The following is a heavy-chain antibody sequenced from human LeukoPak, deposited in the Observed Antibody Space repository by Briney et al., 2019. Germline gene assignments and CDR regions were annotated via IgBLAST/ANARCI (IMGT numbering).Heavy chain of an antibody. CDR2: VFHSGSA. D-gene: IGHD1-26*01. Sequence: NSSETLSLTCAVSGGSISSTNWWSWVRQPPGKGLEWIGEVFHSGSANYNPSLKSRVTISVDKSKNQFSLKLSSVTAADTAVYYCARDPPREFGVGATYGLDYWGQGTLVTVSS. V-gene: IGHV4-4*02. J-gene: IGHJ4*02. CDR1: GGSISSTNW. CDR3: ARDPPREFGVGATYGLDY.